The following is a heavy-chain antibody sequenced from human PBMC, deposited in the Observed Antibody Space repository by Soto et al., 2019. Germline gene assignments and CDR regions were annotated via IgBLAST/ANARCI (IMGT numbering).Heavy chain of an antibody. CDR3: ATVGIAAAGLIDY. D-gene: IGHD6-13*01. CDR2: FDPEDGET. J-gene: IGHJ4*02. CDR1: GYTLTGLS. V-gene: IGHV1-24*01. Sequence: ASVKVSCKVSGYTLTGLSMHWVRQAPGKGLEWMGGFDPEDGETIYAQKFQGRVTMTEDTSTDTAYMELSSLRSEDTAVYYCATVGIAAAGLIDYWGQGTLVTVSS.